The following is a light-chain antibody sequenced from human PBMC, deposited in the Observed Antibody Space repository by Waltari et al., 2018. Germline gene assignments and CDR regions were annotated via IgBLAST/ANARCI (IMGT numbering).Light chain of an antibody. CDR1: YRHVARFNS. J-gene: IGLJ2*01. Sequence: QSALTQTASVFGSPGPSITISCTGTYRHVARFNSVSWYQHYPGRAPRLVIYDVNTRPSGISDRFSGSKSGNTASLTISGLRAEDEADYYCCSYSGAFHVVFGGGTKLTVL. CDR3: CSYSGAFHVV. CDR2: DVN. V-gene: IGLV2-23*02.